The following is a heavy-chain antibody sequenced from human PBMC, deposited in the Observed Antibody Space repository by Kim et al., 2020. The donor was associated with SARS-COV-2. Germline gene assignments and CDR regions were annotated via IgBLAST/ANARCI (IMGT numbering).Heavy chain of an antibody. Sequence: GGSLRLSCAASGFTFDDYAMHWVRQAPGKGLEWVSGISWDGGSIGYADSVKGRFTISRDNAKNSLYLQMNSLRAEDTALYYCAKDNCGSCRGGFDPWGQGTMVTVSS. J-gene: IGHJ5*02. D-gene: IGHD3-10*01. CDR3: AKDNCGSCRGGFDP. V-gene: IGHV3-9*01. CDR2: ISWDGGSI. CDR1: GFTFDDYA.